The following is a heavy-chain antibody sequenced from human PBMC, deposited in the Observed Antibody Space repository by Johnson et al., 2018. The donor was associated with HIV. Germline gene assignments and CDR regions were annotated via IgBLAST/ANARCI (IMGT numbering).Heavy chain of an antibody. CDR3: AKAFEPLWGSYLDAFDI. J-gene: IGHJ3*02. D-gene: IGHD3-16*01. CDR1: GFTFSSYG. CDR2: IWYDGSNK. Sequence: QMLLVESGGGVVQPGRSLRLSCTASGFTFSSYGMHWVRQAPGKGLEWVAVIWYDGSNKYYGDSVKGRFTISRDNSKNTVYLQMNSLKAEDTAVYYCAKAFEPLWGSYLDAFDIWVQGTSVTVSS. V-gene: IGHV3-33*06.